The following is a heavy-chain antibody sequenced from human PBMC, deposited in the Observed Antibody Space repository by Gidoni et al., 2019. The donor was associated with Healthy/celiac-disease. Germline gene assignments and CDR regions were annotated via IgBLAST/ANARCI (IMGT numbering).Heavy chain of an antibody. CDR1: GGSISSGGYY. CDR3: AREEGVIIGEDYYYYYMDV. V-gene: IGHV4-31*03. CDR2: IYYSGST. J-gene: IGHJ6*03. D-gene: IGHD3-10*01. Sequence: QVQLQKSGPGLVKPSQTLSLTCTVSGGSISSGGYYWSWIRQHPGKGLEWIGYIYYSGSTYYNPSLKSRVTISVDTSKNQFSLKLSSVTAADTAVYYCAREEGVIIGEDYYYYYMDVWGKGTTVTVSS.